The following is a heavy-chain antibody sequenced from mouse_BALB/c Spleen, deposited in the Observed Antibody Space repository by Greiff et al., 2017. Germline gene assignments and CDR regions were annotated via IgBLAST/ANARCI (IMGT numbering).Heavy chain of an antibody. D-gene: IGHD2-14*01. J-gene: IGHJ3*01. CDR1: GFTFSSYG. Sequence: EVQGVESGGDLVKPGGSLKLSCAASGFTFSSYGMSWVRQTPDKRLEWVATISSGGSYTYYPDSVKGRFTISRANAKNTLYLQMSSLKSEDTAMYYCARHEDRSSWFAYWGQGTLGTGSA. V-gene: IGHV5-6*01. CDR2: ISSGGSYT. CDR3: ARHEDRSSWFAY.